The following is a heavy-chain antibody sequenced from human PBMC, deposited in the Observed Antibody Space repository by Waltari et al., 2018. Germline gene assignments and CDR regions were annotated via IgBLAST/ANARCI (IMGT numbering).Heavy chain of an antibody. J-gene: IGHJ6*03. CDR1: GGSTSTYY. V-gene: IGHV4-59*01. CDR3: ARADTSTSYFYYYMDV. CDR2: IHYSGSS. D-gene: IGHD1-26*01. Sequence: QVQLQESGPGLVKPSETLSLTCTVSGGSTSTYYWSWVRQSPGKGLEWIGYIHYSGSSVHHPALRSRVAISLDTPNNQFSLRLRSVTAADAAIYYCARADTSTSYFYYYMDVWGKGTTVTVSS.